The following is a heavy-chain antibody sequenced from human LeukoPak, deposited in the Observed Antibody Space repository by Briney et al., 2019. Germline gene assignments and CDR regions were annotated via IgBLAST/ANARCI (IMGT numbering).Heavy chain of an antibody. CDR1: GGTFSSYA. CDR3: ARDVEGMNAFEI. CDR2: IIPIFGTA. D-gene: IGHD3-10*01. Sequence: GASVKVSCKASGGTFSSYAISWVRQAPGQGLEWMGGIIPIFGTANYAQKFQGRVTITADESTSTAYMELSSLRSEDTAVYYCARDVEGMNAFEIWGQGTMVTVSS. V-gene: IGHV1-69*13. J-gene: IGHJ3*02.